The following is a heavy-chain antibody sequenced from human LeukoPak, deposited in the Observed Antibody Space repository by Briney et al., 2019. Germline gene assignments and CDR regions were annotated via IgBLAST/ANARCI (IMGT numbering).Heavy chain of an antibody. Sequence: GESLKISCKTSGYSFTSYWITWVRQMPGKGLEWMGIIYPGDSDTTYSPSFQGQVTISADKSINTAYLQSGSLKASDTAMYYCASPDYGGKHFDYWGQGTLVTVSS. J-gene: IGHJ4*02. CDR2: IYPGDSDT. V-gene: IGHV5-51*01. D-gene: IGHD4-23*01. CDR1: GYSFTSYW. CDR3: ASPDYGGKHFDY.